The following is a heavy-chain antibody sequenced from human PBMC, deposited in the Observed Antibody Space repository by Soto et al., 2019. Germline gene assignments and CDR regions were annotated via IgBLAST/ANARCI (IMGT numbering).Heavy chain of an antibody. D-gene: IGHD3-9*01. CDR3: ARDYYDILTSYYPEGY. V-gene: IGHV1-18*01. J-gene: IGHJ4*02. CDR2: IITYNGNT. CDR1: GYTFSSSG. Sequence: ASVKISCKASGYTFSSSGISWVRQAPGQGFEWMGWIITYNGNTNYAQKLQGRVTMTTDTSTSTAYMELRSLISDDTAVHYCARDYYDILTSYYPEGYWGQGTLITVSS.